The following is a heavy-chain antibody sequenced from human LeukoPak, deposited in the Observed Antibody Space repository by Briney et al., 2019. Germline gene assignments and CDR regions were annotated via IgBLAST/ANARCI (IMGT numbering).Heavy chain of an antibody. J-gene: IGHJ6*03. Sequence: ASVTVSCKASGYSFINYGINWVRQAPGQGPEWMGWISAYNGDTNYAQKVQGRVTMTTDTSTSSAYMELRSLRSDDTAVYYCARSADSSKYYYMDVWGKGTTVTVSS. CDR1: GYSFINYG. CDR3: ARSADSSKYYYMDV. CDR2: ISAYNGDT. D-gene: IGHD6-13*01. V-gene: IGHV1-18*01.